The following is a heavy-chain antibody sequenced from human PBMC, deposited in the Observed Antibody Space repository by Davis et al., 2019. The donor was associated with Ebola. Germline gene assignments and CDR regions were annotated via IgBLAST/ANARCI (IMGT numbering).Heavy chain of an antibody. Sequence: GESLKISCAASGFTFSSYSMNWVRQAPGKGLEWVSSISSRGDFLYYADSMQGRFTISRDNANNSVSLQMNSLRAEDTAVYYCASSGSFYDYHAYFDYWGQGALVTVSS. J-gene: IGHJ4*02. CDR2: ISSRGDFL. D-gene: IGHD5-12*01. CDR3: ASSGSFYDYHAYFDY. V-gene: IGHV3-21*01. CDR1: GFTFSSYS.